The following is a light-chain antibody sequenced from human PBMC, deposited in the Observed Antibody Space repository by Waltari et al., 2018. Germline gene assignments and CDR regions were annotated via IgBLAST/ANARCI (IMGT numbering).Light chain of an antibody. CDR2: DAS. J-gene: IGKJ2*01. V-gene: IGKV3-11*02. CDR3: QQRSNWTPHT. CDR1: QSVGTY. Sequence: EIVLTQSPATLSFSPGETPTLSCRASQSVGTYLAWYQQKPGQAPRLLIYDASNRATGVPARFRGSGSGREFTLSISSLEAEDFAVYYCQQRSNWTPHTFGQGARLES.